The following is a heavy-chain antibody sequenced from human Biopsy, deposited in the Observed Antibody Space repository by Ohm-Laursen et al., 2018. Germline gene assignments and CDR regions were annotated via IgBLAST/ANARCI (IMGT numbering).Heavy chain of an antibody. CDR1: GGTFSSSA. CDR2: IIGIFRTA. D-gene: IGHD1/OR15-1a*01. V-gene: IGHV1-69*01. CDR3: ARGGGYNWNNGWFDP. Sequence: SSVKVSCNASGGTFSSSAITWVRQAPGQGLEWMGGIIGIFRTAHYAQKFQGRVTITADEFMSTAYMELSSLRSEDTAVYYCARGGGYNWNNGWFDPWGQGTLVIVSS. J-gene: IGHJ5*02.